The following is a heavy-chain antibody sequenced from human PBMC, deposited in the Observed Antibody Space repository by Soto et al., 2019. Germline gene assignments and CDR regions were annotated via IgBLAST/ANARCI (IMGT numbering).Heavy chain of an antibody. CDR2: INPSGAYT. CDR1: GYTFTSYY. CDR3: ASPILDFSSSSPLEY. J-gene: IGHJ4*02. Sequence: QVQLVQSGAEVENPGASVKVSCKASGYTFTSYYFHWVRQAPGQGLEWMGLINPSGAYTSYARKFQGRITLTRDTSTSTVYMELNSLRSEDTAVYYCASPILDFSSSSPLEYWGQRNLVNVSS. D-gene: IGHD6-6*01. V-gene: IGHV1-46*01.